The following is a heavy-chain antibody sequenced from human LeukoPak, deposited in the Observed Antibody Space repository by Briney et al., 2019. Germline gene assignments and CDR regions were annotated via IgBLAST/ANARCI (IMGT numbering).Heavy chain of an antibody. CDR2: IHYSVST. J-gene: IGHJ4*02. Sequence: SETLSLTCTVSGGSVSSYYWSWIRQPPGKGLEWIGYIHYSVSTNYNPSLKSRVTISIDTSKNQFSLKVSSVTAADTAVYYCARRHYGSTSFDYWGQGTPVTVSS. CDR1: GGSVSSYY. V-gene: IGHV4-59*02. D-gene: IGHD3-10*01. CDR3: ARRHYGSTSFDY.